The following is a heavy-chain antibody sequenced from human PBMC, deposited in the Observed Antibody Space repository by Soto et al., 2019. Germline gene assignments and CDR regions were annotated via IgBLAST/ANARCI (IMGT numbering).Heavy chain of an antibody. CDR3: ARWGDIVVVPAAPYYYYYGMDV. V-gene: IGHV1-18*01. J-gene: IGHJ6*02. Sequence: ASVKVSCKASGYTFTSYGISWVRQAPGQGXEWMGWISAYNGNTNYAQKLQGRVTMTTDTSTSTAYMELRSLRSDDTAVYYCARWGDIVVVPAAPYYYYYGMDVWGQGTTVTVSS. CDR2: ISAYNGNT. CDR1: GYTFTSYG. D-gene: IGHD2-2*01.